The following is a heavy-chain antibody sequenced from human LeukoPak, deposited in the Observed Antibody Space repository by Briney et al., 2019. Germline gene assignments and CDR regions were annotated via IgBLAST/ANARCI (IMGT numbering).Heavy chain of an antibody. D-gene: IGHD2-15*01. J-gene: IGHJ6*02. CDR1: GFTFSNYG. CDR2: IWYDGSNK. V-gene: IGHV3-33*01. CDR3: ARVGYCSGGSCYPDYYYFYGMDV. Sequence: GRSLRLSCAASGFTFSNYGMHWVRQAPGKGLEWVAVIWYDGSNKYYADSVKGRFTIPRDNSRTTLYLQMNSLRAEDTAVYYCARVGYCSGGSCYPDYYYFYGMDVWGQGTTVTVSS.